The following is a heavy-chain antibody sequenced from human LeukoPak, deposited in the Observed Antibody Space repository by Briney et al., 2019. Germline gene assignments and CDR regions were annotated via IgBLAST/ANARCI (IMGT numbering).Heavy chain of an antibody. CDR2: IYYSGNT. V-gene: IGHV4-39*01. CDR1: GGSIRSSSYY. CDR3: ARLNWFDP. Sequence: PSETLSLTCAVSGGSIRSSSYYWGWIRQPPGKGLEWIGSIYYSGNTYYNSSLKGRVTIAVDTSKNQFSLKVSSVTATDTAVYYCARLNWFDPWGQGTLVTVSS. J-gene: IGHJ5*02.